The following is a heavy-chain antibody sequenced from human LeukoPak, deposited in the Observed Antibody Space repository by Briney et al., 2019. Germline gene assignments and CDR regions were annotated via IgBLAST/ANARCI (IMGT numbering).Heavy chain of an antibody. Sequence: GGSLRLSCAASGFTFKTFALNWVRQAPGKGLEWVATISGSGNKTYYADYVKGRVIISRDNSKNTMSLQMNRLRTEDTAVYYCARDRGVGVRRVIITSFDYWGQGTPVTVSS. CDR1: GFTFKTFA. J-gene: IGHJ4*02. CDR2: ISGSGNKT. CDR3: ARDRGVGVRRVIITSFDY. D-gene: IGHD3-10*01. V-gene: IGHV3-23*01.